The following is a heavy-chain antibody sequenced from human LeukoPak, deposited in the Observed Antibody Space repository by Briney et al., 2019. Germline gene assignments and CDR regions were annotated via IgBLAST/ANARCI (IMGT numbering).Heavy chain of an antibody. CDR3: ASVYNYDMDV. J-gene: IGHJ6*02. CDR1: GYTVTSYY. Sequence: ASVKVSCKASGYTVTSYYMHWVRQAPGQGLEWMGILNPSGGSTSYAQKFQGRATLTRATSTSTVYMELSSLRSEDTAVYYCASVYNYDMDVWGQGTTVIVSS. CDR2: LNPSGGST. V-gene: IGHV1-46*01.